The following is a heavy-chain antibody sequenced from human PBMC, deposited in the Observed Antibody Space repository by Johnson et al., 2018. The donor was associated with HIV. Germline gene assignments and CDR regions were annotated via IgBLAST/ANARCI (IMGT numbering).Heavy chain of an antibody. CDR3: AKGIAVATRHAFDI. CDR1: GFTFSDYY. D-gene: IGHD6-19*01. J-gene: IGHJ3*02. Sequence: QVQLVESGGGLVQPGGSLRLSCAASGFTFSDYYMSWIRQAPGKGLEWVAVIWYDGSNKYYADSVKGRFTISRDNSKNTLYLQMNSLRAEDTAVYYCAKGIAVATRHAFDIWGQGTMVTVSS. V-gene: IGHV3-33*06. CDR2: IWYDGSNK.